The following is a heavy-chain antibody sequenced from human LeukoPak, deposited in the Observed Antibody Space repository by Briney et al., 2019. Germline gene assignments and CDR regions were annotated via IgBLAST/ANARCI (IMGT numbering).Heavy chain of an antibody. CDR1: GGSVSSGSYY. D-gene: IGHD6-13*01. CDR3: ARGGSSWPRYYFDY. CDR2: IYYSGST. Sequence: SETLSLTCTVSGGSVSSGSYYWSWIRQPPGKGLEWIGYIYYSGSTNYNPSLKSRVTISVDTSKNQFSLKPSSVTAADTAVYYCARGGSSWPRYYFDYWGQGTLVTVSS. V-gene: IGHV4-61*01. J-gene: IGHJ4*02.